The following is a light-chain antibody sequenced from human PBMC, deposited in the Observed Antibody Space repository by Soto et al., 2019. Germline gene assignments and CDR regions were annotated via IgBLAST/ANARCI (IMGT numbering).Light chain of an antibody. J-gene: IGKJ1*01. CDR1: QSVSSY. CDR2: DAS. CDR3: QYYGSSPQA. Sequence: EIVLAQSPATLSLSPGERATLSCRASQSVSSYLAWYQQKPGQAPSLLIYDASVRATGIPDRFSGSGSGTDLTLTISRLEPEDFAVYYCQYYGSSPQAFGQGTKVDIK. V-gene: IGKV3-20*01.